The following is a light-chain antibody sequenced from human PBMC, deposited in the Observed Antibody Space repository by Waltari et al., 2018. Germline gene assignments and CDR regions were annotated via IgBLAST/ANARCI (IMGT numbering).Light chain of an antibody. CDR1: QSVATY. CDR3: QQPNHCPWT. V-gene: IGKV3-11*01. CDR2: DAS. J-gene: IGKJ1*01. Sequence: EVVLTQSPATLSLSPGERATHSCRASQSVATYLAWYQQKPGQAPRRLIYDASNSATGIPNRFSGGGSGTDFTLTISSLEPEDLAVYYCQQPNHCPWTFGQGTKVEIK.